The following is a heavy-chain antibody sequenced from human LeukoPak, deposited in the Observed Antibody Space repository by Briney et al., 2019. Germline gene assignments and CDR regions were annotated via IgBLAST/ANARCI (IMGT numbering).Heavy chain of an antibody. D-gene: IGHD1-1*01. V-gene: IGHV1-69*04. CDR2: IIPILGIA. J-gene: IGHJ4*02. CDR1: GGTFSSYA. Sequence: GASVKVSCKASGGTFSSYAISWVRQAPGQGLEWMGRIIPILGIANYAQKFQDRVTITADKSTSTAYMELSSLRSEDTAVYYCARDPDWNDQFDYWGQGTLVTVSS. CDR3: ARDPDWNDQFDY.